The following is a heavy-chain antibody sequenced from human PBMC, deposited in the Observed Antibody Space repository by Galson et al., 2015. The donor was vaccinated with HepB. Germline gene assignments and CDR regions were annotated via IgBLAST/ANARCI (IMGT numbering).Heavy chain of an antibody. CDR3: ARPMYYYDSSGSLVY. CDR2: ISSSSSYI. CDR1: GFTFSSYS. V-gene: IGHV3-21*01. Sequence: SLRLSCAASGFTFSSYSMNWVRQAPGKGLEWVSSISSSSSYIYYADSVKGRFTISRDNAKNSLYLQMNSLRAEDTAVYYCARPMYYYDSSGSLVYWGQGTLVTVSS. D-gene: IGHD3-22*01. J-gene: IGHJ4*02.